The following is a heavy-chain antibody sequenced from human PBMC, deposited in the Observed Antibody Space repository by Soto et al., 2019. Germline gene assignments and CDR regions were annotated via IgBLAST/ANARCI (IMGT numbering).Heavy chain of an antibody. V-gene: IGHV4-59*01. CDR2: IYYSGST. Sequence: SETLSLTCTVSGGSISSYYWSWIRQPPGKGLEWIGYIYYSGSTNYNPSLKSRVTISVDTSKNQFSLKLSSVTAADTAVYYCAREDVATYNWFAPWGQGTLVTVSS. J-gene: IGHJ5*02. CDR3: AREDVATYNWFAP. D-gene: IGHD5-12*01. CDR1: GGSISSYY.